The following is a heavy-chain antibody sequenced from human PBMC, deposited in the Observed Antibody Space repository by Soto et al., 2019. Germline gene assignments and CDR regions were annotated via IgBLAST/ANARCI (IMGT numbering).Heavy chain of an antibody. V-gene: IGHV1-69*13. CDR2: IIPIFGTA. J-gene: IGHJ5*02. D-gene: IGHD2-2*01. CDR1: GGTFSSYA. Sequence: GASVKVSCKASGGTFSSYAISWVRQAPGQGLEWMGGIIPIFGTANYAQKFQGRVTITADESTSTAYMELSSLRSEDTAVYYCAREGIVVVPAATTNNWFDPWGQGTLVTVSS. CDR3: AREGIVVVPAATTNNWFDP.